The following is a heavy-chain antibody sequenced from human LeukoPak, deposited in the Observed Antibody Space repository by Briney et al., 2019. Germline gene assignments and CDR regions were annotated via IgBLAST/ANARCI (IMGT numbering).Heavy chain of an antibody. Sequence: SETLSLTCTVPGGSISSYYWSWIRQPPGKGLEWIGYIYYSGSTNYNPSLKSRVTISVDTSKNQFSLKLSSVTAADTAVYYCSGAYGAPYYFDYWGQGTLVTVSS. J-gene: IGHJ4*02. V-gene: IGHV4-59*08. CDR1: GGSISSYY. D-gene: IGHD4-17*01. CDR3: SGAYGAPYYFDY. CDR2: IYYSGST.